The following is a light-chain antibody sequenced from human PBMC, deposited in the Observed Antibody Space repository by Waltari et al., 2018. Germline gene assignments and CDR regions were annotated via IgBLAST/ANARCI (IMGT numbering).Light chain of an antibody. CDR1: SSDVGGYNY. Sequence: QSALTQPRSVSGSPGQSVTISCTGTSSDVGGYNYVSWYQQHPGKAPKLMIYDVSERPSGVPDRFSGSKSGNTASLTISGLQAEDEADYYGCSYAGSYTWVFGGGTKLTVL. CDR2: DVS. CDR3: CSYAGSYTWV. V-gene: IGLV2-11*01. J-gene: IGLJ3*02.